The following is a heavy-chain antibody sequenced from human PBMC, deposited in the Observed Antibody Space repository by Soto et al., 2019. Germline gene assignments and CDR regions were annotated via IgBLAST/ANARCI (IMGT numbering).Heavy chain of an antibody. CDR1: GDSSVSSSSYY. CDR2: IYYTGNT. D-gene: IGHD2-15*01. CDR3: ASEVSSTDGMDV. Sequence: SETLSLTCTVSGDSSVSSSSYYWGWIRQPPGKGLEWIGSIYYTGNTFYSPSFRSRLTTSVDTSKSQFSLKLRSVTAADTATYYCASEVSSTDGMDVWGQGTTVTVSS. J-gene: IGHJ6*02. V-gene: IGHV4-39*01.